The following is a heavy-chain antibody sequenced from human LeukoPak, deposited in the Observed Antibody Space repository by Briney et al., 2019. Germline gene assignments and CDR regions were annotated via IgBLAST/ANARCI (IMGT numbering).Heavy chain of an antibody. Sequence: SETLSLTCTVSGGSISSGGYYWSWIRQHPGKGLEWTGYIYYSGSTYYNPSLKSRVTISVDTSKNQFSLKLSSVTAADTAVYYCARENPRHFDYWGQGTLVTVSS. CDR2: IYYSGST. D-gene: IGHD1-14*01. CDR1: GGSISSGGYY. V-gene: IGHV4-31*03. J-gene: IGHJ4*02. CDR3: ARENPRHFDY.